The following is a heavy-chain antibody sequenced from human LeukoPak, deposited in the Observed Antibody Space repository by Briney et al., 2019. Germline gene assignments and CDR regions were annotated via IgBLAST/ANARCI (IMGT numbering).Heavy chain of an antibody. V-gene: IGHV4-38-2*02. CDR2: IFHSGST. D-gene: IGHD2-21*02. J-gene: IGHJ4*02. Sequence: SETLSLTCTVSGYSITSGQYWGWIRQPPEKGLEWIGTIFHSGSTYYNPSLKSRVTISVDTSKNQFSLKLSSVTAADTAVYFCARAYCVGDCTVLHIYFDNWGQGTLVTVSS. CDR3: ARAYCVGDCTVLHIYFDN. CDR1: GYSITSGQY.